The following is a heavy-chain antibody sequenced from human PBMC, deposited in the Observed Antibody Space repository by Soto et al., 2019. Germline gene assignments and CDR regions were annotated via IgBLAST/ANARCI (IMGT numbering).Heavy chain of an antibody. Sequence: GESLKISCKGSGYSFTSYWIGWVRQMPGKGLEWMGIIYPGDSDTRYSPSFQGQVTISADKSISTAYLQWSSLKASDTAMYYCARGVVSSRYYYYGMDVWGQGTTVTAP. CDR1: GYSFTSYW. J-gene: IGHJ6*02. CDR2: IYPGDSDT. V-gene: IGHV5-51*01. D-gene: IGHD2-15*01. CDR3: ARGVVSSRYYYYGMDV.